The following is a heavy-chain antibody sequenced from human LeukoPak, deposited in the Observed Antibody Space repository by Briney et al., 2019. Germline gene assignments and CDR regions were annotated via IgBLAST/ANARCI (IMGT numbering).Heavy chain of an antibody. CDR1: GGSISSYY. CDR2: IYYSGST. Sequence: PSETLSLTCTVSGGSISSYYWSWIRQPPGKGLEWIGYIYYSGSTNYNPSLKSRVTISVDTSKNQFSLKLSSVTAADTAVYYCARFRDGYNTFDYWGQGTLVTVSS. D-gene: IGHD5-24*01. V-gene: IGHV4-59*01. J-gene: IGHJ4*02. CDR3: ARFRDGYNTFDY.